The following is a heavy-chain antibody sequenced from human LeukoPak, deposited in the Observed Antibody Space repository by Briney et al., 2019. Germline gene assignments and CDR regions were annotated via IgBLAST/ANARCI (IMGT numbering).Heavy chain of an antibody. D-gene: IGHD3-10*01. CDR1: GYTFTSYG. Sequence: ASVKVSCKASGYTFTSYGISWVRQAPGQGLEWMGIINPSGGSTSYAQKFQGRVTMTRDMSTSTVYMELSSLRSEDTAVYYCARDLGGYGSGSYYYYYYYMDVWGKGTTVTVSS. V-gene: IGHV1-46*01. J-gene: IGHJ6*03. CDR2: INPSGGST. CDR3: ARDLGGYGSGSYYYYYYYMDV.